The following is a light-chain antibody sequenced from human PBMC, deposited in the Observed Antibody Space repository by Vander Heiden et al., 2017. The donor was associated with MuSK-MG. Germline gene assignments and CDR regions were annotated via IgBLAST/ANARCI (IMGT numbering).Light chain of an antibody. V-gene: IGLV1-47*02. J-gene: IGLJ2*01. CDR2: STN. Sequence: SVLPHPPSTAVTPGQTVTISCSGSSSNIGDNYVFWYQQRPGTAPKLLIYSTNQRPSGVPDRFSGSKSGTSASLAISGLRSEDEAAYYCAAWDDSLSGVLFGGGTKLTVL. CDR1: SSNIGDNY. CDR3: AAWDDSLSGVL.